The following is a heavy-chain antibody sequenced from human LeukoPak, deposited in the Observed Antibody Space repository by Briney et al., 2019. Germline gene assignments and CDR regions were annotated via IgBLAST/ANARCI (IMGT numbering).Heavy chain of an antibody. Sequence: PSETLSLTCTVSGGSISSSSYYWGWIRQPPGKGLEWIGSIYYSGSTYYNPSLKSRVTISVDTSKNQFSLKLSSVTAADTAVYYCGRYYNDVSAPFDYWGQETLFTVS. CDR1: GGSISSSSYY. J-gene: IGHJ4*02. CDR3: GRYYNDVSAPFDY. D-gene: IGHD3-22*01. V-gene: IGHV4-39*07. CDR2: IYYSGST.